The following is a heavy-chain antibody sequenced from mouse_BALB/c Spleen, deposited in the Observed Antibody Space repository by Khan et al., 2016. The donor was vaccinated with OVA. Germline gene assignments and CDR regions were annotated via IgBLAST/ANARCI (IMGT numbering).Heavy chain of an antibody. J-gene: IGHJ3*01. CDR2: IWSDGRT. CDR3: ASNSYRYDFTF. CDR1: GFSLSTYG. D-gene: IGHD2-12*01. Sequence: QMQLKESGPGLVQPSQSLSITCTVSGFSLSTYGIHWVRQSPGKGLEWLGLIWSDGRTDYNVPFISRLSITKDSSKSQVFFKMNSLQTDDTAITSCASNSYRYDFTFWGQGPLVTVSA. V-gene: IGHV2-2*01.